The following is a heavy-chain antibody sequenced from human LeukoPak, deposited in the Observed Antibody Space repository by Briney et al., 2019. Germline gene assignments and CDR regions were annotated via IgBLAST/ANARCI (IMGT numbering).Heavy chain of an antibody. Sequence: SVKVSCKASGGTFSSYAISWVRQAPGQGLEWMGRIIPIFGTTNYAQKFQGRVTITADESTSTAFMELSSLRSEDTVVYYCARDHVPYCGGNCFSAFENWGQGTPVTVSS. D-gene: IGHD2-21*02. J-gene: IGHJ4*02. CDR1: GGTFSSYA. V-gene: IGHV1-69*13. CDR3: ARDHVPYCGGNCFSAFEN. CDR2: IIPIFGTT.